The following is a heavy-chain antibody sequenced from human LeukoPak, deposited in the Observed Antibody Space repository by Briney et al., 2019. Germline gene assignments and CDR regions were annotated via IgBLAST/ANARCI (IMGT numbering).Heavy chain of an antibody. J-gene: IGHJ3*02. Sequence: SETLSLTCTVSGGSISSYYWSWMRQPPGKGLEWIGYIYYSGSTNYNPSLKSRVTISVDTSKNQFSLKLSSVTAADTAVYYCASEAVADDAFDIWGQGTMVTVFS. V-gene: IGHV4-59*08. D-gene: IGHD6-19*01. CDR3: ASEAVADDAFDI. CDR2: IYYSGST. CDR1: GGSISSYY.